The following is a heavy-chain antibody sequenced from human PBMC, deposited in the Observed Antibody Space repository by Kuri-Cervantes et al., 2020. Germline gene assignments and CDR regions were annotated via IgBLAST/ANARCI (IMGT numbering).Heavy chain of an antibody. CDR3: ARDASVATTHLFRY. CDR2: ISSSSSTT. CDR1: GFTFSSYW. J-gene: IGHJ4*02. Sequence: GGSLRLSCAASGFTFSSYWMSWVRQAPGKGLEWVSYISSSSSTTYYADSVKGRFTISRDNAKNSLYLQMNSLRDEDAAVYYCARDASVATTHLFRYWGQGTLVTVSS. D-gene: IGHD5-12*01. V-gene: IGHV3-48*02.